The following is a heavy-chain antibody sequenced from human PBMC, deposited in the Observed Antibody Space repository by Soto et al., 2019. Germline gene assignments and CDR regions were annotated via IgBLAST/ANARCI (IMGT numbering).Heavy chain of an antibody. V-gene: IGHV4-30-4*01. Sequence: QVQLQESGPGLVKPSQTLSLTSTVSGGSISSGGYYWTWIRQPPGKDLEWNGYISHIGNTYNNSSLKSRITISVDTSKNQFSLKLSSVTAADTAVYDCGSYYCSSSRCAGLDFWCQGTTVTVSS. D-gene: IGHD2-2*01. CDR3: GSYYCSSSRCAGLDF. J-gene: IGHJ6*02. CDR1: GGSISSGGYY. CDR2: ISHIGNT.